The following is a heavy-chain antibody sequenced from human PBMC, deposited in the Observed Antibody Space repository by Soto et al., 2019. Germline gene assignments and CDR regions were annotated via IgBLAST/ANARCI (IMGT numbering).Heavy chain of an antibody. V-gene: IGHV3-73*01. D-gene: IGHD3-10*01. Sequence: PGGSLRLSCVTSEFTFSASAIHWVRQASGKGLEWLGRIRSKANSYATEYAASVKGRFTISRDESKNTAYLQMNSLKFEDTAVYYCTRHERRDYYGSGSPSWFDPWGPGTLVTVS. CDR3: TRHERRDYYGSGSPSWFDP. CDR1: EFTFSASA. J-gene: IGHJ5*02. CDR2: IRSKANSYAT.